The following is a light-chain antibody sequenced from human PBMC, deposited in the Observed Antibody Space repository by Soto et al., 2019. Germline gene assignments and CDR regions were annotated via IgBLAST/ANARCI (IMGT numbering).Light chain of an antibody. J-gene: IGKJ1*01. CDR3: QQYETFSGT. CDR1: QGIRND. Sequence: IQMTQSPSSLSASVGDRVTITCRASQGIRNDLGWFQQKPGKAPKLLIYDASALPRGVPSRFSGSGSGTKFTLTIASLQPDDFATYYCQQYETFSGTFGPGTKVDIK. V-gene: IGKV1-17*01. CDR2: DAS.